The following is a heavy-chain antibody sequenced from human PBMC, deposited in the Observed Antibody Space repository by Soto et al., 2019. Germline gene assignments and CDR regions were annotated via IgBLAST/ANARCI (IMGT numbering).Heavy chain of an antibody. V-gene: IGHV1-69*12. CDR3: ARESLLKDGRGWGDAFDI. Sequence: QVQLVQSGAEVKKPGSSVKVSCKASGGTFSSYAISWVRQAPGQGLEWMGGIIPIFGTANYAQKFQGRVTITADESTSTAYMELSSLRSEDTAVYYCARESLLKDGRGWGDAFDIWGQGTMVTVSS. J-gene: IGHJ3*02. D-gene: IGHD1-26*01. CDR2: IIPIFGTA. CDR1: GGTFSSYA.